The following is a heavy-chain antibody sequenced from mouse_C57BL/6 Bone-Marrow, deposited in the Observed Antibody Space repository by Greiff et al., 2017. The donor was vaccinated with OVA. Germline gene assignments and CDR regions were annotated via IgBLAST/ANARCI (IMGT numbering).Heavy chain of an antibody. CDR2: IVPEDGET. J-gene: IGHJ4*01. D-gene: IGHD1-2*01. CDR3: ARGVLRRGAMDN. Sequence: VQLQQSGAELVKPGASVKLSCTASGFNIKDYYMHWVKQRTEQGLEWIGRIVPEDGETKYAPKFQGKATITADTSSNTAYLQLRHLTSEGTAVYSWARGVLRRGAMDNWGQGASVTVSS. V-gene: IGHV14-2*01. CDR1: GFNIKDYY.